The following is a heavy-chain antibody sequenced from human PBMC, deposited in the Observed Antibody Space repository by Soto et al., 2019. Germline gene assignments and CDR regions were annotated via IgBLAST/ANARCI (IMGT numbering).Heavy chain of an antibody. Sequence: GGSLRLSCAASGFTFSDAWMTWVRQAPGKGLEWVGRIKSKTDGGATDYAAPVKGRFTISRDDSKNTLYLQMNSLKTEDTAVYYCTTLSITIFGVVLMDVWGQGTTVTVSS. CDR3: TTLSITIFGVVLMDV. V-gene: IGHV3-15*01. J-gene: IGHJ6*02. CDR2: IKSKTDGGAT. CDR1: GFTFSDAW. D-gene: IGHD3-3*01.